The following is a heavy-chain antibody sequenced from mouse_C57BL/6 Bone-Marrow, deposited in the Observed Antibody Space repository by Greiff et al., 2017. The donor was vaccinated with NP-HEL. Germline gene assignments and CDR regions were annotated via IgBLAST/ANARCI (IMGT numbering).Heavy chain of an antibody. D-gene: IGHD2-1*01. J-gene: IGHJ2*01. V-gene: IGHV1-54*01. CDR2: INPGSGGT. CDR1: GYAFTNYL. CDR3: ASEGLYYGNCVGYFDY. Sequence: VQLQQSGAELVRPGTSVKVSCKASGYAFTNYLIEWVKQRPGQGLEWIGVINPGSGGTNYNEKFKGKATLTADKSSSTAYMQLSSLTSEDSAVYFCASEGLYYGNCVGYFDYWGQGTTLTVSS.